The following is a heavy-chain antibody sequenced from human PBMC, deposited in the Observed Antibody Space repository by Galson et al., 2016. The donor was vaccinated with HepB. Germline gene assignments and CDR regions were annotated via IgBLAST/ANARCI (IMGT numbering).Heavy chain of an antibody. Sequence: SLRLSCAASRFTFSNYWMSWVRQAPGKGLEWVANIKKDGSEKYYADSVKGRFTISRDNAKNSLYLQMNSLRTEDTALYYCAKIHDYGVRDDFDIWAKGQWSPSLQ. D-gene: IGHD4-17*01. CDR2: IKKDGSEK. J-gene: IGHJ3*02. V-gene: IGHV3-7*03. CDR1: RFTFSNYW. CDR3: AKIHDYGVRDDFDI.